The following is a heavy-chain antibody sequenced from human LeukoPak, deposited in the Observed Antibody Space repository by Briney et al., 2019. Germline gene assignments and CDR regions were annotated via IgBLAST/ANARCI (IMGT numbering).Heavy chain of an antibody. CDR3: AIVLIITGYSYGPLDV. CDR1: GGTFSSYA. Sequence: ASVKVSCKASGGTFSSYAISWVRQAPGQGLEWMGGIFPIFGTANYAQKFQGRVTITADESTSTAYMELSSLRSEDTAVYYCAIVLIITGYSYGPLDVWGQGSTVTVSS. D-gene: IGHD5-18*01. CDR2: IFPIFGTA. V-gene: IGHV1-69*13. J-gene: IGHJ6*02.